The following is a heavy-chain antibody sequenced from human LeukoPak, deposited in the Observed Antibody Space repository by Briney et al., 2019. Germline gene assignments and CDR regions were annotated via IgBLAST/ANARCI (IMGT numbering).Heavy chain of an antibody. CDR2: IYYSGST. D-gene: IGHD3-9*01. Sequence: SETLSLTCTVSGGSISSYYWSWIRQPPGKGLEWIGYIYYSGSTNYNPSLKSRVTISVDTSKNQFSLKLSSVTAADTAVYYCARGAYYDILTGYSNWFDPWGQGTLVTVSS. J-gene: IGHJ5*02. V-gene: IGHV4-59*01. CDR3: ARGAYYDILTGYSNWFDP. CDR1: GGSISSYY.